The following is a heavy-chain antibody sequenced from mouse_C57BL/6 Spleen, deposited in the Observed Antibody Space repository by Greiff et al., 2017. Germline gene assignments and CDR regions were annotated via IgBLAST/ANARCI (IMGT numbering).Heavy chain of an antibody. CDR2: IDPSDSET. CDR3: ARKGNWDYFDY. V-gene: IGHV1-52*01. Sequence: QVQLQQPGAELVRPGSSVKLSCKASGYTFTSYWMHWVKQRPIQGLEWIGNIDPSDSETNYNQKFKDKATFTVDKSSSTAYMQLSSLTSEDSAVYYCARKGNWDYFDYWGQGTTLTVSS. CDR1: GYTFTSYW. J-gene: IGHJ2*01. D-gene: IGHD4-1*01.